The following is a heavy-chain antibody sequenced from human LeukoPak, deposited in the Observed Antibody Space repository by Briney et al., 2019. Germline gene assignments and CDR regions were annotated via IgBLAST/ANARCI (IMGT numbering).Heavy chain of an antibody. Sequence: ASVKVSCKASGGTFSSYAISWVRQAPGQGLEWMGWINPNSGGTNYAQKFQGRVTMTRDTSISTAYMELSRLRSDDTAVYYCAREGCSSTSCYGGVGYYYYYMDVWGKGITVTISS. J-gene: IGHJ6*03. V-gene: IGHV1-2*02. CDR3: AREGCSSTSCYGGVGYYYYYMDV. D-gene: IGHD2-2*01. CDR1: GGTFSSYA. CDR2: INPNSGGT.